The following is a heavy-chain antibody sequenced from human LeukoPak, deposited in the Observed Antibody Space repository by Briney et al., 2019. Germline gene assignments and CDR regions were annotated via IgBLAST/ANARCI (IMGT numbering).Heavy chain of an antibody. Sequence: GGSLRLSCAASGFTFSNYGMHWVRQAPGKGLEWVAVIWYDGTNKYYADSVKGRFTISRDNSKNTLYLQMNSLRAEDTAVYYCAKGLFGYCSSTSCYPLDYWGQGTLVTVSS. D-gene: IGHD2-2*03. CDR1: GFTFSNYG. J-gene: IGHJ4*02. V-gene: IGHV3-33*06. CDR3: AKGLFGYCSSTSCYPLDY. CDR2: IWYDGTNK.